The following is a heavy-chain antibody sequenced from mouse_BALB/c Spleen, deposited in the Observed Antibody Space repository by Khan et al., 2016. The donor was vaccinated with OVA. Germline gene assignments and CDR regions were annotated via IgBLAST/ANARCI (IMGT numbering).Heavy chain of an antibody. D-gene: IGHD1-1*01. Sequence: VQLQQSGAELAKPGASVKMSCKASGYTFINYWILWIKQRPGQGLEWIGYINPSTGYTEYNQNFKDKAPLTADKSSSRAYMQLSSLTSEDSTVYYCARRGLRWDFDDWGQGTTLTVSS. J-gene: IGHJ2*01. V-gene: IGHV1-7*01. CDR2: INPSTGYT. CDR1: GYTFINYW. CDR3: ARRGLRWDFDD.